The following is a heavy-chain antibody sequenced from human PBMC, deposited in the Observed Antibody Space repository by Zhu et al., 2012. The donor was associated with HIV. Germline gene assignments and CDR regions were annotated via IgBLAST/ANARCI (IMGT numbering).Heavy chain of an antibody. CDR2: INPNSGGT. V-gene: IGHV1-2*06. CDR1: GYTFTGYY. Sequence: QVQLVQSGAEVKKPGASVKVSCKASGYTFTGYYMQWVRQAPGQGLEWMGRINPNSGGTDYAQKFQGRVTITRDTSITTAYMELSRLTSDDTAVYYCARDRNYYDSSGYSAVDYWGQGTLVTVSS. D-gene: IGHD3-22*01. CDR3: ARDRNYYDSSGYSAVDY. J-gene: IGHJ4*02.